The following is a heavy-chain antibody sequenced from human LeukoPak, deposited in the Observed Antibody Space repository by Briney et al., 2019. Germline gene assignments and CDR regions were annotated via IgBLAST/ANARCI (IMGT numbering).Heavy chain of an antibody. Sequence: SETLSLTCTVSGGSISSYYWSWIRQPPGKGLEWIGYTYYSGSTNYNPSLKSRVTISVDTSKNQFSLKLSSVTAADTAVYYCASVLAAAGDAFDIWGQGTMVTVSS. CDR2: TYYSGST. D-gene: IGHD6-13*01. V-gene: IGHV4-59*01. J-gene: IGHJ3*02. CDR3: ASVLAAAGDAFDI. CDR1: GGSISSYY.